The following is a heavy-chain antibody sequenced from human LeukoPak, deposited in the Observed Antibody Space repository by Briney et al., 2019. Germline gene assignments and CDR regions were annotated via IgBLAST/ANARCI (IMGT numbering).Heavy chain of an antibody. Sequence: PSETLSLTCTVSGGSISSSSYYWGWIRQPPGKGLEWIGYIYYSGSTNYNPSLKSRVTISVDTSKNQFSLKVSSVTAADTAVYYCAGSSGMIVEYDAFDLWGQGTMVTVSS. J-gene: IGHJ3*01. CDR1: GGSISSSSYY. V-gene: IGHV4-61*05. CDR2: IYYSGST. D-gene: IGHD3-22*01. CDR3: AGSSGMIVEYDAFDL.